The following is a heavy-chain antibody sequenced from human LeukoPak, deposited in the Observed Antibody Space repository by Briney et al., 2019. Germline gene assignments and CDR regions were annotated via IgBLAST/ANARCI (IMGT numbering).Heavy chain of an antibody. D-gene: IGHD6-19*01. Sequence: GGSLRLSCAASGSTFNDYAMHWVRQAPGKGLEWVALISYDGNNRYYADSVKGRFTISRDNSKNTLYLHMNSLRAEDTAVYYCARAPYRSGWYYFDFWGQGTLSPSPQ. J-gene: IGHJ4*02. V-gene: IGHV3-30-3*01. CDR1: GSTFNDYA. CDR3: ARAPYRSGWYYFDF. CDR2: ISYDGNNR.